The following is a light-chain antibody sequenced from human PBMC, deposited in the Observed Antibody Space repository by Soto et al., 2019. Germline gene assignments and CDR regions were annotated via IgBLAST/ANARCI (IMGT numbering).Light chain of an antibody. V-gene: IGLV2-14*03. CDR3: SSYTSASTL. J-gene: IGLJ2*01. CDR2: DVT. Sequence: QSVLSQPASVSGSPGQSITISCTGTSSDVGRYNYVSWYQQPPGKAPILILHDVTNRPSGVSDRFSGSKSGNTASLTISGLQPEDEGDYYCSSYTSASTLFGGGTKLTVL. CDR1: SSDVGRYNY.